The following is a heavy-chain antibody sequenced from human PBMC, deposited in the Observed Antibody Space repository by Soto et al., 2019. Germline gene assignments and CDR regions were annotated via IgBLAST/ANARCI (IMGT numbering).Heavy chain of an antibody. CDR3: AGGREWCPSREEQYYYYGMDV. V-gene: IGHV4-34*01. D-gene: IGHD2-8*01. CDR2: INHSGST. Sequence: SETLSLTCAVYGGSFSGYYWSWIRQPPGKGLEWIGEINHSGSTNYNPSLKSRVTISVDTSKNQFSLKLSSVTAADTAVYYCAGGREWCPSREEQYYYYGMDVWGQGTTVTVSS. J-gene: IGHJ6*02. CDR1: GGSFSGYY.